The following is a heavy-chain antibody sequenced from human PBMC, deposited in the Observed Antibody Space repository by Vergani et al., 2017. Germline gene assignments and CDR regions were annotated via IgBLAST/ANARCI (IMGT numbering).Heavy chain of an antibody. J-gene: IGHJ4*02. CDR1: SDSTSRGRYY. CDR2: IYTSGSA. V-gene: IGHV4-61*02. CDR3: ARFSSGFVA. Sequence: QVQLQESGPGLVKPSQTLYLTCTVSSDSTSRGRYYWSWIRQPAGKGLEWIGRIYTSGSANYNPSPKSRVTISVNTSKNQFSLKLASVTAADTAIYYCARFSSGFVAWGPGTPVTVSS. D-gene: IGHD5-12*01.